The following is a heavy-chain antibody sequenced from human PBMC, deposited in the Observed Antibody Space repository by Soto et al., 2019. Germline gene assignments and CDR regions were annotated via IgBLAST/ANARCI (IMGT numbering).Heavy chain of an antibody. CDR2: ISYDGSNK. CDR3: ATLGEVDFWSGYYTRLTEDY. J-gene: IGHJ4*02. D-gene: IGHD3-3*01. V-gene: IGHV3-30*03. CDR1: GFTFSSYG. Sequence: LRLSCAASGFTFSSYGMHWVRQAPGKGLEWVAAISYDGSNKYYADSVKGRFTISRDDSKNTLYLQMNSLRAEDTAVYYCATLGEVDFWSGYYTRLTEDYWGQGTLVTVSS.